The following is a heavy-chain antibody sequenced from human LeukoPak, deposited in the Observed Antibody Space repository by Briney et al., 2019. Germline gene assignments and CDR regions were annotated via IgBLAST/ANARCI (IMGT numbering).Heavy chain of an antibody. Sequence: ASVKVSCKVSGYTLTELSMHWVRQPPGKGLEWMGGFDPEDGETIYAQKFQGRVTMTEDTSTDTAYMELSSLRSEDTAVYYCATDLACSSTSCYLTNYWGQGTLVTVSS. CDR2: FDPEDGET. D-gene: IGHD2-2*01. CDR3: ATDLACSSTSCYLTNY. J-gene: IGHJ4*02. CDR1: GYTLTELS. V-gene: IGHV1-24*01.